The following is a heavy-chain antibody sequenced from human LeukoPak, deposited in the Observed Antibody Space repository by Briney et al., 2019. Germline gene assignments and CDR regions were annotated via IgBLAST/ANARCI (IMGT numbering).Heavy chain of an antibody. J-gene: IGHJ6*03. V-gene: IGHV3-30*02. CDR2: IRYDGSNK. D-gene: IGHD2-2*01. CDR1: GFTFSSYG. CDR3: AKAVRYCSSTSCYYMDV. Sequence: GGSLRLSCAASGFTFSSYGMHWVRQAPGKGLEWVAFIRYDGSNKYYADSVEGRFTISRDNSKNTLYLQMNSLRAEDTAVYYCAKAVRYCSSTSCYYMDVWGKGTTVTVSS.